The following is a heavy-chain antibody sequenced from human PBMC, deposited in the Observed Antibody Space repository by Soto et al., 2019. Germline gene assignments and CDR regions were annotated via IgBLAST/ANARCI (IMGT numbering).Heavy chain of an antibody. D-gene: IGHD5-12*01. CDR2: INPSGGST. V-gene: IGHV1-46*01. J-gene: IGHJ4*02. CDR3: ARDGGYSGYDQKGVFDY. Sequence: QVQLVQSGAEVKKPGASVKVSCKASGYTFTSYYMHWVRQAPGQGLEWMGIINPSGGSTSYAQKCQGRVTMTRDTSTSTVYMELSSLRSEDTAVYYCARDGGYSGYDQKGVFDYWGQGTLVTVSS. CDR1: GYTFTSYY.